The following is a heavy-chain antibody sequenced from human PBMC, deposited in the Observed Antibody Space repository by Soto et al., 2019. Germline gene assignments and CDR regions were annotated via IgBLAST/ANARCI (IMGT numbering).Heavy chain of an antibody. CDR3: ARGGPYYYDSSGYPFDY. D-gene: IGHD3-22*01. CDR1: GGSISSDY. CDR2: IYYSGST. J-gene: IGHJ4*02. Sequence: PSETLSLTCTVSGGSISSDYWSWIRPPPGKGLEWIGYIYYSGSTNYNPSLKSRVTISVDTSKNQFSLKLSSVTAADTAVYYCARGGPYYYDSSGYPFDYWGQGTLVTVSS. V-gene: IGHV4-59*01.